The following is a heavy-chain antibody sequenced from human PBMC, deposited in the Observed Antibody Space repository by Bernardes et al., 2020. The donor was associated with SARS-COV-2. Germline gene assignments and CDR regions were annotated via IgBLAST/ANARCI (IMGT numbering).Heavy chain of an antibody. CDR2: LKRKADGGTA. D-gene: IGHD3-3*02. CDR1: GFTVADTT. J-gene: IGHJ4*01. Sequence: GSLRLSCAGSGFTVADTTMIWVRQGPGKGLEWVGCLKRKADGGTADYAAPVEGRFTISRDESRNTFSLEMNSLTIEDTATYYCAALDRWGQGTLVTVSS. V-gene: IGHV3-15*05. CDR3: AALDR.